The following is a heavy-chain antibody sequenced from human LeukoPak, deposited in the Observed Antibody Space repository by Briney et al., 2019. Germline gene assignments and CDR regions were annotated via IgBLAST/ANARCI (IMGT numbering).Heavy chain of an antibody. CDR2: INPNSGGT. D-gene: IGHD6-19*01. CDR3: ARFSSGWSFDY. J-gene: IGHJ4*02. CDR1: GYTFTGYY. Sequence: GASVKVSCKASGYTFTGYYMRWVRQAPGQGLGLMGWINPNSGGTNYALKFQGRVTMTRDTSISTAYMELSRLRSDDTAVYYCARFSSGWSFDYWGQGTLVTVSS. V-gene: IGHV1-2*02.